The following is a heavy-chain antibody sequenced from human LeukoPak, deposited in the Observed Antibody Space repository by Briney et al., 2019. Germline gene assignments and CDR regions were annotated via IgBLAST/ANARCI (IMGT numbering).Heavy chain of an antibody. D-gene: IGHD5-18*01. CDR1: GGSFSGYY. Sequence: SEILSLTCAVYGGSFSGYYWSWIRQPPGKGLEWIGEINHSGSTNYNPSLKSRVTISVDTSKNQFSLKLSSVTAADTAVYYCARRGRGYSYGLSYWGQGTLVTVSS. CDR2: INHSGST. CDR3: ARRGRGYSYGLSY. J-gene: IGHJ4*02. V-gene: IGHV4-34*01.